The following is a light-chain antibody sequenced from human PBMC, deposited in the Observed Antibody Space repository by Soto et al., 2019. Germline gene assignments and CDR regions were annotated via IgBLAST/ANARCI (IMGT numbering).Light chain of an antibody. CDR2: DAS. Sequence: DIQMTQSPASLSSSVGERVTITCQASQDISNYLNWYQQKPGKAPKLLIYDASNLETGVPSRFSGSGSGTDFTFTISSLQPEDIATYYCQQYENLPTFGQGTRLEIK. CDR3: QQYENLPT. CDR1: QDISNY. V-gene: IGKV1-33*01. J-gene: IGKJ5*01.